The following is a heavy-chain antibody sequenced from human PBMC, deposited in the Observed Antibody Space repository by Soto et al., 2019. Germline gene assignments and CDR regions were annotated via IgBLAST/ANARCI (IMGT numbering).Heavy chain of an antibody. J-gene: IGHJ4*02. CDR3: ARVPRIRYCSGGSCPIGY. Sequence: GASVKVSCKASGYTFTSYDINWVRQATGQGLEWMGWMNPNSGNTGYAQKFQGRATMTRNASISTAYMELSSLRSEDTAVYYCARVPRIRYCSGGSCPIGYWGQGTLVTVSS. V-gene: IGHV1-8*01. CDR1: GYTFTSYD. D-gene: IGHD2-15*01. CDR2: MNPNSGNT.